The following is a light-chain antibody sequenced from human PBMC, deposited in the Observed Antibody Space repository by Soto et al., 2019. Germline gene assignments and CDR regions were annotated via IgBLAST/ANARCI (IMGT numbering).Light chain of an antibody. CDR2: DVS. CDR3: CSYAGIHTCGWV. CDR1: SSDVGGYDH. V-gene: IGLV2-11*01. J-gene: IGLJ3*02. Sequence: QSALTQPRSVSGSPGQSVTISCTGTSSDVGGYDHVSWYQQHPGKAPKLLIFDVSKRPSGVPDRFSGSKSGNTASLTISGLQAEDESDYHCCSYAGIHTCGWVFGGGTKVTVL.